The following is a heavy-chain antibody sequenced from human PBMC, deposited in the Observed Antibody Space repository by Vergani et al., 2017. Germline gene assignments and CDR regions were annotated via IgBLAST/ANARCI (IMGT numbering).Heavy chain of an antibody. Sequence: QVQLQESGPGLVKPSQTLSLTCTVSGGSISSGDYYWSWIRQPPGKGLEWVGRIYTSGSTNYNPSLKSRVTMSVDTSKNQFSLKPSSVTAADTAVYYCARLGGDYSKRGRLGYYYYMDVWGKGTTVTVSS. CDR3: ARLGGDYSKRGRLGYYYYMDV. J-gene: IGHJ6*03. CDR1: GGSISSGDYY. V-gene: IGHV4-61*02. CDR2: IYTSGST. D-gene: IGHD4-11*01.